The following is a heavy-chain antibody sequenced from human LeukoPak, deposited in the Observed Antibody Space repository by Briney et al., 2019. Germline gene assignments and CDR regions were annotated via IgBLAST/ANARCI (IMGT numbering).Heavy chain of an antibody. Sequence: GGSLRLSCAASGFIFSNYGMNWVRQAPGKGLEWVSGISWNSGSIGYADSVKGRFTISRDNAKNSLYLQMNSLRAEDTALYYCAKVRGYSYGPFDYWGQGTLVTVSS. CDR2: ISWNSGSI. V-gene: IGHV3-9*01. CDR1: GFIFSNYG. J-gene: IGHJ4*02. D-gene: IGHD5-18*01. CDR3: AKVRGYSYGPFDY.